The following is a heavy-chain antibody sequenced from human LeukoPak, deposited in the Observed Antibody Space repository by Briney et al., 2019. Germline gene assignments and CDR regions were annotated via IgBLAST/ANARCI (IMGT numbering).Heavy chain of an antibody. J-gene: IGHJ4*02. Sequence: PGGSLRLSCAASGFTFSSYSMNWVRQAPGKGLEWVSYISSSSSYIYYADSVKGRFTISRDNAKNSVYLEMNSLRDEDTAVYYCARVSELELRHWGQGTLVTVSS. CDR2: ISSSSSYI. CDR1: GFTFSSYS. CDR3: ARVSELELRH. V-gene: IGHV3-48*02. D-gene: IGHD1-7*01.